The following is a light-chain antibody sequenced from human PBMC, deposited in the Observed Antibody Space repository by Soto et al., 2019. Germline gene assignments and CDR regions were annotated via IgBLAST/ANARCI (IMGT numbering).Light chain of an antibody. Sequence: QSVLTQPPSVSAAPRQEFTISCSGSSSNIGNNHVSWYQQLPGTAPKLLIHDDNLRPSGIPDRFSGSKSGTSATLYITGLQPGDEADYYCGTWDSRLIAEVFGGGTQLTVL. CDR1: SSNIGNNH. CDR3: GTWDSRLIAEV. CDR2: DDN. V-gene: IGLV1-51*01. J-gene: IGLJ3*02.